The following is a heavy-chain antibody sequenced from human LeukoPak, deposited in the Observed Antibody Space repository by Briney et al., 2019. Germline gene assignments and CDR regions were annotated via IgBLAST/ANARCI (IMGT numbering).Heavy chain of an antibody. D-gene: IGHD2-8*01. V-gene: IGHV3-11*03. CDR3: ARHVLGDYDY. CDR1: GFAFSDYH. J-gene: IGHJ4*02. Sequence: GGSLRLSCAASGFAFSDYHMSWIRQAPGKGLEWVSYISSSSDYTNYADSVRGRFTISRDNAKKSMYLQMNSLRAEDTAVYYCARHVLGDYDYWGQGTLVTVSS. CDR2: ISSSSDYT.